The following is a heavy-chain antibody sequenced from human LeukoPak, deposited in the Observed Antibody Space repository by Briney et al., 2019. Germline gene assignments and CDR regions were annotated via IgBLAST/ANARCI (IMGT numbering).Heavy chain of an antibody. CDR1: GGSISSSSYY. D-gene: IGHD3-3*01. CDR3: AGVNDFWSGYDPKNWFDP. Sequence: SETLSLTCAVSGGSISSSSYYWGWIRHPPGKGLEWIGSIYYSGSTYCNPSLKTRVTISVDTYKNQFSLKLRSVSAADTAVYYCAGVNDFWSGYDPKNWFDPWGQGTLVTVSS. J-gene: IGHJ5*02. CDR2: IYYSGST. V-gene: IGHV4-39*01.